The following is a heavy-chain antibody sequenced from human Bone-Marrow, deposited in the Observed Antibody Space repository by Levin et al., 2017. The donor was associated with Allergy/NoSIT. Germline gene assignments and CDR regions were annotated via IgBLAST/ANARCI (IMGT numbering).Heavy chain of an antibody. V-gene: IGHV3-30*18. Sequence: GGSLRLSCAGSGFPFTGYGIHWVRQAPGKGLEWVALMSFVGNNKYYADSVKGRFTISRDNSNTTVFLQMNSLRAEDTGVYFCAKGLSCRSTSCSEAPGDNWGQGTLVTVSS. CDR1: GFPFTGYG. D-gene: IGHD2-2*01. CDR2: MSFVGNNK. CDR3: AKGLSCRSTSCSEAPGDN. J-gene: IGHJ4*02.